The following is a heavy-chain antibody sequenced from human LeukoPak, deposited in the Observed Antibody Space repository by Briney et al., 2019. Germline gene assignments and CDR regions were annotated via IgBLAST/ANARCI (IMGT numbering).Heavy chain of an antibody. CDR3: AREPLRTEHIDY. CDR2: MNPNSGNT. CDR1: GYHFSSYR. V-gene: IGHV1-8*02. Sequence: GASVKVSCKASGYHFSSYRVNWVRQATGQGLEWMGWMNPNSGNTGYAQKFQGRVTMTRDTSTSTAYMELSSLRSEDSAVYYCAREPLRTEHIDYWGQGTLVTVSS. J-gene: IGHJ4*02. D-gene: IGHD1-14*01.